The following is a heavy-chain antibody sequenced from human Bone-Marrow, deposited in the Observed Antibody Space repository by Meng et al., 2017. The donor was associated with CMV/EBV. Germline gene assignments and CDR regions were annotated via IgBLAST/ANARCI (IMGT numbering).Heavy chain of an antibody. CDR2: ISSSSYI. CDR3: ARVEESYYYDSSGYSDY. Sequence: ETLSLTCAASGFTFSSYSMNWVRQAPGKGLEWVSSISSSSYIYYADSVKGRFTISRDNAKSSLYLQMNSLRAEDTAVYYCARVEESYYYDSSGYSDYWGQGTLVTVSS. J-gene: IGHJ4*02. V-gene: IGHV3-21*01. CDR1: GFTFSSYS. D-gene: IGHD3-22*01.